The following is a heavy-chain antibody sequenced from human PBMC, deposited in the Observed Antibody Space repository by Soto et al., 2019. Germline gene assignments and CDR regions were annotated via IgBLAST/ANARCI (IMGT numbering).Heavy chain of an antibody. V-gene: IGHV3-53*01. CDR2: IYINGNT. CDR1: GFSVTNSY. Sequence: EVQLVESGGGLIQPGGSLRISCLASGFSVTNSYMSWVRQAPGKGLEWVSVIYINGNTYYGNSVRGRFTSSRDNSKNTVFLQMDSLTADDTAVYYCARGDGYNFWFYWGQGTLVTVSS. D-gene: IGHD5-12*01. CDR3: ARGDGYNFWFY. J-gene: IGHJ4*02.